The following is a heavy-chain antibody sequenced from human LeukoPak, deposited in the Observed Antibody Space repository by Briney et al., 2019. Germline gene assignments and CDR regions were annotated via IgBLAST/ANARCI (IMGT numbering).Heavy chain of an antibody. V-gene: IGHV1-69*04. Sequence: SVKVSCKASGGTFSSYAISWVRQAPGQGLEWMGRIILILGIANYAQKFQGRVTITADKSTSTAYMELSSLRSEDTAVYYCARDMGFWSGYQAFDYWGQGTLVTVSS. CDR2: IILILGIA. CDR1: GGTFSSYA. CDR3: ARDMGFWSGYQAFDY. D-gene: IGHD3-3*01. J-gene: IGHJ4*02.